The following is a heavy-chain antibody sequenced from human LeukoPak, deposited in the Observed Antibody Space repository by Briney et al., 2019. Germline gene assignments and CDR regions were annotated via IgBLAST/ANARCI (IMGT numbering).Heavy chain of an antibody. CDR3: AKTPSSGSSGYYWFDY. CDR2: ISYDGSNK. Sequence: GGSLRLSCPASGFTFSSYGMHWVRQAPGKGLEWVAVISYDGSNKYYADSVKGRFTISRDNSKNTLYLQMNSLRAEDTAVYYCAKTPSSGSSGYYWFDYWGQGTLVTVSS. D-gene: IGHD3-22*01. V-gene: IGHV3-30*18. J-gene: IGHJ4*02. CDR1: GFTFSSYG.